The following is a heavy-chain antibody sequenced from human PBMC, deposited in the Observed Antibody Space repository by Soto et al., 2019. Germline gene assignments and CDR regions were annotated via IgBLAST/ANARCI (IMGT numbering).Heavy chain of an antibody. D-gene: IGHD2-2*01. Sequence: QVQLVQSGAEVKKPGSSVKVSCKASVGTFSRYSITWVRQDPGHGLEWIGRIIPIFGIASYAQKFQGRVTITADESTSTAYMELSSLRSDDTAVYYCAREDRDRETGLVPAAIDGMDVWGQGTTVTVSS. CDR2: IIPIFGIA. CDR1: VGTFSRYS. CDR3: AREDRDRETGLVPAAIDGMDV. V-gene: IGHV1-69*08. J-gene: IGHJ6*02.